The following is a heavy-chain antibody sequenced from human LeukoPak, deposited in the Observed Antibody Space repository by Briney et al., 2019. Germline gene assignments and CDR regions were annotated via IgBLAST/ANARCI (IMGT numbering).Heavy chain of an antibody. CDR2: IYPGDSDT. D-gene: IGHD6-13*01. CDR1: GYSFTNYW. V-gene: IGHV5-51*01. J-gene: IGHJ4*02. Sequence: PGESLKISCKGSGYSFTNYWIAWVRQMPGKGLEWMGIIYPGDSDTRYRPSFQDQVTISADKSISTAYLQWSSLKASDTAMYYCARHGDIAAATFEYWGQGNLVTVSS. CDR3: ARHGDIAAATFEY.